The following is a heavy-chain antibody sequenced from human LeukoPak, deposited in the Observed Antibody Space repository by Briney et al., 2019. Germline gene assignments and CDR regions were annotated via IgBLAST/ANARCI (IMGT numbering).Heavy chain of an antibody. CDR2: LHSGGDT. Sequence: GGSLRLSCAVSGFNVRSNYMSWVRQAPGKGLEWVSVLHSGGDTYYADPVKGRFTISRDNSENTLFLQMNSLRAEDTAVYYCARGKVYYYDYWGQGTLVTVSS. CDR1: GFNVRSNY. CDR3: ARGKVYYYDY. V-gene: IGHV3-53*01. J-gene: IGHJ4*02.